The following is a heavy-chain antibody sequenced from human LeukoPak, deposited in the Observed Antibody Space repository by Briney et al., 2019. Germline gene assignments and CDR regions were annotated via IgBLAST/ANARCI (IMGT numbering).Heavy chain of an antibody. D-gene: IGHD6-19*01. J-gene: IGHJ4*02. Sequence: TGGSLILSCAASGFTFSSFNMNWVRQAPGKGLEWVSSISSTSSLIWYADSLKGRFTISRDNAKNSLYLQMDSLRAEDTAVYYCARYNSGWNDYWGQGNLVTVSS. CDR3: ARYNSGWNDY. CDR1: GFTFSSFN. CDR2: ISSTSSLI. V-gene: IGHV3-21*01.